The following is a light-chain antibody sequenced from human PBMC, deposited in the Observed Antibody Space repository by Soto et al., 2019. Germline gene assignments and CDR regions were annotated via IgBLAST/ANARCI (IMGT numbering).Light chain of an antibody. J-gene: IGKJ2*01. V-gene: IGKV2-28*01. Sequence: DIVMTQSPLSLPVTPGEPASISCRSSQSLLYGAGYMYVDWYLQKPGQPPQLLIFLGSNRAPGVPGRFSGSVSGTDFTLKISRVETEDLGVYYCMQTLQTPYTFGQGTKVEIK. CDR2: LGS. CDR3: MQTLQTPYT. CDR1: QSLLYGAGYMY.